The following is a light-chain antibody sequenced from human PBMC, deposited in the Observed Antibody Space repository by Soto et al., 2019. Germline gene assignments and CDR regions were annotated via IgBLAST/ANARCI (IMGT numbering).Light chain of an antibody. CDR2: DVS. CDR3: QHYNSYSEA. Sequence: DIQMTQSPSTLSASVGDRVTITCRASQSISGWLAWYQVKPGKAPKLLIYDVSTSGSGVPSRFSGSGSGTEFTLTISSLQPDDFATYYCQHYNSYSEAFGQGTKVELK. CDR1: QSISGW. V-gene: IGKV1-5*01. J-gene: IGKJ1*01.